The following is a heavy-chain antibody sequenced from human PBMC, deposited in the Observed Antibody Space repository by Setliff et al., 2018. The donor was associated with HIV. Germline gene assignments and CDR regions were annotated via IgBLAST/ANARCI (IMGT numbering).Heavy chain of an antibody. D-gene: IGHD1-1*01. CDR1: GYTFTDYF. V-gene: IGHV1-2*02. CDR2: ISPNNGDT. J-gene: IGHJ4*02. CDR3: ARQLSNSFDY. Sequence: AASVKVSCKASGYTFTDYFMHWVRQAPGQGLEWMGWISPNNGDTTIPQRFQGRVTMTSDTSINTAYMELSGLTSDDTAVYYCARQLSNSFDYWGQGTLVTVSS.